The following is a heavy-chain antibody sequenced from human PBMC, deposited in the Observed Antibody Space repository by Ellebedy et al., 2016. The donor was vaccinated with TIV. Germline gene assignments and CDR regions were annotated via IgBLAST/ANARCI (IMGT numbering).Heavy chain of an antibody. D-gene: IGHD1-26*01. CDR2: ISSSGSLI. CDR3: ARDMGGSYYY. V-gene: IGHV3-48*04. CDR1: GFTFSHHW. Sequence: GESLKISXAASGFTFSHHWMHWVRQAPGKGLEWVSYISSSGSLIYYADSVKGRFTISRDDAKNSLYLQMSSLRIDDTAVYYCARDMGGSYYYWGQGTLVTVSS. J-gene: IGHJ4*02.